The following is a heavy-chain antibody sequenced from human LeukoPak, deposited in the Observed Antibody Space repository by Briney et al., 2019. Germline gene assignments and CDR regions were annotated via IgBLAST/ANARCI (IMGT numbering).Heavy chain of an antibody. Sequence: QTGGSLRLSCVASGFSFSDSVIHWVRQAPGKGLEWVAVISHDVKTTYYADSAKGRFTISRDNSRNTVFLQMNRLRPEDTAVYYCVKGAYYGWGSSPTFYFDYWGQGTRVTVSS. CDR2: ISHDVKTT. V-gene: IGHV3-30*04. CDR1: GFSFSDSV. CDR3: VKGAYYGWGSSPTFYFDY. J-gene: IGHJ4*02. D-gene: IGHD3-10*01.